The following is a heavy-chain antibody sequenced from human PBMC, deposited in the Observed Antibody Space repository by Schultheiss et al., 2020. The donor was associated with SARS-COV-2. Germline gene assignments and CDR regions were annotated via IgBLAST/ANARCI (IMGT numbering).Heavy chain of an antibody. J-gene: IGHJ6*03. CDR2: IYYSGST. CDR3: ARRYCSGTSCYTARWYYYMDV. CDR1: GGSISSYY. Sequence: SETLSLTCTVSGGSISSYYWSWIRQPAGKGLEWIGSIYYSGSTYYNPSLKSRVTISVDTSKNQFSLKLNSVTPADTAVYYCARRYCSGTSCYTARWYYYMDVWGKGTTVTVSS. V-gene: IGHV4-59*04. D-gene: IGHD2-2*02.